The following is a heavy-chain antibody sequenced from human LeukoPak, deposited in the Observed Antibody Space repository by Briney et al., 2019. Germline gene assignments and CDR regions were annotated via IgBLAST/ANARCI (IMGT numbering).Heavy chain of an antibody. CDR2: IYSDNT. CDR3: ARRAGAYSHPYDY. J-gene: IGHJ4*02. V-gene: IGHV3-53*01. Sequence: GGFLRLSCTVSGFTVSSNSMSWVRQAPGKGLEWVSFIYSDNTHYSDSVKGRFTISRDNSKNTLYLQMNSLRAEDTAVYYCARRAGAYSHPYDYWGQGTLVTVSS. D-gene: IGHD4/OR15-4a*01. CDR1: GFTVSSNS.